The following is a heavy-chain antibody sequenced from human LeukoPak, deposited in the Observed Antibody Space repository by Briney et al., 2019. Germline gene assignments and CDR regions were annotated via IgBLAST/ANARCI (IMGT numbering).Heavy chain of an antibody. V-gene: IGHV3-23*01. CDR1: GFTFSSYA. CDR3: AKRVTTVEPSVVDV. Sequence: PGGSPRLSCAASGFTFSSYAMTWVRQAPGKGLEWLSAIGGGGCCASYPDSVKGRFTISRDNSKNTLYLQMNSLRVEDTAVYYCAKRVTTVEPSVVDVWGQGTAVTVSS. CDR2: IGGGGCCA. J-gene: IGHJ6*02. D-gene: IGHD4-23*01.